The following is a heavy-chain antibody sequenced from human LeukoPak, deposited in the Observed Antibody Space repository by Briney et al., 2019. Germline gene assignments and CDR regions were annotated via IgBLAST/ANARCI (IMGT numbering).Heavy chain of an antibody. CDR3: ARESSYYKEYYFDY. CDR2: IKQDGSEK. CDR1: GFTFSSYG. D-gene: IGHD3-10*01. Sequence: GGSLRLSCAASGFTFSSYGMSWVRQAPGKGLEWVANIKQDGSEKYYVDSVKGRFTISRDNAKNSLYLQMNSLRAEDTAVYYCARESSYYKEYYFDYWGQGTLVTVSS. J-gene: IGHJ4*02. V-gene: IGHV3-7*01.